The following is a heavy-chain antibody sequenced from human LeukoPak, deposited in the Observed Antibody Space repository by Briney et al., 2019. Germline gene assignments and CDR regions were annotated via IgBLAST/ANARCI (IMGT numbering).Heavy chain of an antibody. J-gene: IGHJ5*02. Sequence: ASVKVSCKASGGTFSSYAISWVRQAPGQGLEWMGGIIPIFGTANYAQKFQGRVTITADESTSTAYMELSSLRSEDTAVYYCSYLDGYSSGPGPLNSFDPWGQGTLVTVSS. V-gene: IGHV1-69*13. D-gene: IGHD6-19*01. CDR2: IIPIFGTA. CDR1: GGTFSSYA. CDR3: SYLDGYSSGPGPLNSFDP.